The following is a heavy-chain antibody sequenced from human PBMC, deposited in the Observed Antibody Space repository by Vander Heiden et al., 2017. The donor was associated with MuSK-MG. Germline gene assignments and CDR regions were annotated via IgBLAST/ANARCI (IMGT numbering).Heavy chain of an antibody. Sequence: EVQLVESGGGLVKPGGSLRLDCAASGFTFSSYSMNWVRQAPGKGLEWVSSISSSSSYIYYADSVKGRFTISRDNAKNSLYLQMNSLRAEDTAVYYCARAAGIAAAGLDYWGQGTLVTVSS. CDR3: ARAAGIAAAGLDY. CDR2: ISSSSSYI. J-gene: IGHJ4*02. D-gene: IGHD6-13*01. V-gene: IGHV3-21*01. CDR1: GFTFSSYS.